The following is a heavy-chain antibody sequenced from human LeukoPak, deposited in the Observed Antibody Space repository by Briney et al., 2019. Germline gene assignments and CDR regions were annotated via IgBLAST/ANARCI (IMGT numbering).Heavy chain of an antibody. CDR3: ARGYYDFWSGSIDY. CDR2: INTNTGNP. CDR1: GYTFTSYA. Sequence: ASVKVSCKASGYTFTSYAMNWVRQAPGQGLEWMGWINTNTGNPTYAQGFTGRFVFPLDTSVSTAYLQISSLKAEDTAVYYCARGYYDFWSGSIDYWGQGTLVTVSS. D-gene: IGHD3-3*01. J-gene: IGHJ4*02. V-gene: IGHV7-4-1*02.